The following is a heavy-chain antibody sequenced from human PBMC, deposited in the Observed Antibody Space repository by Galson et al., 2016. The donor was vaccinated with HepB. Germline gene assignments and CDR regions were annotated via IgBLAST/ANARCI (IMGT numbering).Heavy chain of an antibody. CDR1: GCSISSSNW. V-gene: IGHV4-4*02. J-gene: IGHJ4*02. Sequence: SETLSLTCAVSGCSISSSNWWSWVRQPPGKGLEWIGEIYHSGSINYNPSLKSRVTTSVDKSKNQFSLKLSSVTAADTAVYYCARLVTVPGYSSSWHFDYWGQGTLVTVS. CDR2: IYHSGSI. D-gene: IGHD6-13*01. CDR3: ARLVTVPGYSSSWHFDY.